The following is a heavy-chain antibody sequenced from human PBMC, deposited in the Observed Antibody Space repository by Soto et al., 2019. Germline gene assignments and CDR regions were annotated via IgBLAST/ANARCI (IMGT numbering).Heavy chain of an antibody. CDR1: GYTFTSYA. V-gene: IGHV1-3*01. J-gene: IGHJ5*02. Sequence: QVQLVQSGAEVKKPGASVKVSCKASGYTFTSYAMHWVRQAPGQRLEWMGWINADNGNTKYSQKFQGRVTITRDTSASTAYMELSSLRSEDTAVYYCASGVYYDFWSGYLNLWGQGTLVTVSS. CDR2: INADNGNT. D-gene: IGHD3-3*01. CDR3: ASGVYYDFWSGYLNL.